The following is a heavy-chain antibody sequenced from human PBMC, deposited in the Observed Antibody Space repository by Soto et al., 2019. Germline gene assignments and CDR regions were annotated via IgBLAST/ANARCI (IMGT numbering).Heavy chain of an antibody. J-gene: IGHJ4*02. CDR2: ISYDGTNK. D-gene: IGHD7-27*01. V-gene: IGHV3-30-3*01. CDR1: GFSFSISP. CDR3: ARDPKTSGGQHWAFNYFDS. Sequence: LRLSCAASGFSFSISPMHWVRQAPGKGPEWVALISYDGTNKFYADSVKGRFTISRDNSKSTLYLQVDSLRPEDAAAYYCARDPKTSGGQHWAFNYFDSWGQGTLVTVSS.